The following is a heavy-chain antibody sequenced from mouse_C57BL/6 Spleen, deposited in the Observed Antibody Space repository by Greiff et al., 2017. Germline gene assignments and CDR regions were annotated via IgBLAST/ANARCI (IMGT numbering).Heavy chain of an antibody. Sequence: QVQLKQPGAELVRPGSSVKLSCKASGYTFTSYWMDWVKQRPGQGLEWIGNIYPSDSETHYNQKFKDKATLTVAKSSSTAYMQLSSLTSEDSAVYYCATYYNGSSLNWYFDVWGTGTTVTVSS. V-gene: IGHV1-61*01. D-gene: IGHD1-1*01. CDR3: ATYYNGSSLNWYFDV. CDR2: IYPSDSET. CDR1: GYTFTSYW. J-gene: IGHJ1*03.